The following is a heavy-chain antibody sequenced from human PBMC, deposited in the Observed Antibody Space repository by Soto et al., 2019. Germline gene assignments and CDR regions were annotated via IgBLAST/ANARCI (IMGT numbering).Heavy chain of an antibody. CDR3: AKGGWYTSSSPSDC. V-gene: IGHV3-30*18. CDR2: MSYDGSHQ. CDR1: GFTLSGND. D-gene: IGHD6-6*01. Sequence: QVQLVESGGGVVQPGRSLRLSCAASGFTLSGNDMHWVRQAPGKGPEWVAVMSYDGSHQYYADSVKGRFTISRDTSKSTLYLQMNRLRTGDTAVYYCAKGGWYTSSSPSDCWGQGTLVTVSS. J-gene: IGHJ4*02.